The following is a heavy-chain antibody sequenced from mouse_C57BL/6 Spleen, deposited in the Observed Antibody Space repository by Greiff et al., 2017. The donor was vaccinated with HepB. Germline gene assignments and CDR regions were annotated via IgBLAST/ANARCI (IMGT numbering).Heavy chain of an antibody. CDR2: ISYDGSN. CDR1: GYSITSGYY. CDR3: ARGSNRYYFDY. J-gene: IGHJ2*01. D-gene: IGHD2-5*01. Sequence: EVQLQESGPGLVKPSQSLSLTCSVTGYSITSGYYWNWIRQFPGNKLEWMGYISYDGSNNYNPSLKNRISITRDTSKNQFFLKLNSVTTEDTATYYCARGSNRYYFDYWGQGTTLTVSS. V-gene: IGHV3-6*01.